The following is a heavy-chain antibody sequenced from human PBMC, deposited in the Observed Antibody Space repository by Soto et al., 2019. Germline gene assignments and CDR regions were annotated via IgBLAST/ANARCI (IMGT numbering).Heavy chain of an antibody. CDR3: ARRGLGELSLFGNFDY. CDR2: IYPGDSDT. J-gene: IGHJ4*02. V-gene: IGHV5-51*01. Sequence: GESLKISCKGSGYSFTSYWIGWVRQMPGKGLEWMGIIYPGDSDTRYSPSFQGQVTISADKSISTAYLQWSSLKASDTAMYYCARRGLGELSLFGNFDYWGQGTLVTVSS. D-gene: IGHD3-16*02. CDR1: GYSFTSYW.